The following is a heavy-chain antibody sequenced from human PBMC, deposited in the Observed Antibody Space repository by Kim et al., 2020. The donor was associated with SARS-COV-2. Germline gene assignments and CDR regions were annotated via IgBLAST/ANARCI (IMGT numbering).Heavy chain of an antibody. Sequence: GGSLRLSCAASGFTFSSYAMHWVRQAPGKGLEWVAVISYDGSNKYYADSVKGRFTISRDNSKNTLYLQMNSLRAEDTAVYYCAREDYSGYDEPATPVWYFDLWGRGTLVTVSS. D-gene: IGHD5-12*01. CDR3: AREDYSGYDEPATPVWYFDL. J-gene: IGHJ2*01. CDR1: GFTFSSYA. CDR2: ISYDGSNK. V-gene: IGHV3-30*04.